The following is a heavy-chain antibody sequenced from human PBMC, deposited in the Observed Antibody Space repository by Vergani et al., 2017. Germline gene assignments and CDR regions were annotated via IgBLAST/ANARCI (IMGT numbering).Heavy chain of an antibody. CDR1: GYTFTGYY. CDR2: INPNSGGT. D-gene: IGHD6-19*01. J-gene: IGHJ1*01. V-gene: IGHV1-2*02. CDR3: ATGSGWQGTWSVAEYFQH. Sequence: QVQLVQSGAEVKKPGASVKVSCKASGYTFTGYYMHWVRQAPGQGLEWMGWINPNSGGTNYAQKFQGRVTMTRATSISTAYMELSRLRSDDTAVYYCATGSGWQGTWSVAEYFQHWGQGTLVTVSS.